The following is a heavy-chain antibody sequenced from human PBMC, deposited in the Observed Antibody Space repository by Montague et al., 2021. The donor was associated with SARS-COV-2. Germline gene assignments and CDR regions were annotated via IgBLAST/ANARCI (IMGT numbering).Heavy chain of an antibody. CDR3: ARTREINKSYRHYEIDV. CDR2: IDWDGDE. V-gene: IGHV2-70*11. J-gene: IGHJ6*02. Sequence: PALVKPTQTLTLTCTFSGFSLTTSAMCVSWIRQPPGKALEWLARIDWDGDEYYSASLKSRLTITKDTSKDQVVLTMTNMDPADTATYYCARTREINKSYRHYEIDVWGQGTTVTVSS. CDR1: GFSLTTSAMC. D-gene: IGHD3-9*01.